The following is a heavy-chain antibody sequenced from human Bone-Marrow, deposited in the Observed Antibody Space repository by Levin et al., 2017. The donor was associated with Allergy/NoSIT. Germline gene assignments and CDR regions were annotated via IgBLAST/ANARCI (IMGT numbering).Heavy chain of an antibody. V-gene: IGHV1-69*13. Sequence: GASVKVSCKASGGTFSSYAISWVRQAPGQGLEWMGGIIPIFGTANYAQKFQGRVTITADESTSTAYMELSSLRSEDTAVYYCARDGYSGWYLYAFDIWGQGTMVTVSS. CDR2: IIPIFGTA. D-gene: IGHD6-19*01. CDR1: GGTFSSYA. J-gene: IGHJ3*02. CDR3: ARDGYSGWYLYAFDI.